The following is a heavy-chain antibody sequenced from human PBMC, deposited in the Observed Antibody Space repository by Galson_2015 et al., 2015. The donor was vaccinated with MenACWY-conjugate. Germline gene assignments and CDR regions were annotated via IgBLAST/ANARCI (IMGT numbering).Heavy chain of an antibody. CDR3: ARGVSLASMAGY. CDR2: MYYSGSA. V-gene: IGHV4-59*09. D-gene: IGHD3-3*02. J-gene: IGHJ4*02. Sequence: LEWIGYMYYSGSANYNPSLKSRVTISVDTSKNQFSLTMTSVTAADTAVYYCARGVSLASMAGYWGQGTLVTVSS.